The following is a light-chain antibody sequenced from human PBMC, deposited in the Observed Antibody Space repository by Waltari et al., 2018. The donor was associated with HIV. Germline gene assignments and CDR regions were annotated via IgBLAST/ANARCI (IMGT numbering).Light chain of an antibody. CDR1: QSVGSNY. Sequence: EIVLTPSPGTLSLSPGARATLSCRARQSVGSNYLAWYQQKPAQAPRLLIYGASSRATGIPDRFIGSGSGTDFTLTISRLEPEDFAVYYCQQYGSSPLFTFGPGTKVDIK. CDR2: GAS. CDR3: QQYGSSPLFT. V-gene: IGKV3-20*01. J-gene: IGKJ3*01.